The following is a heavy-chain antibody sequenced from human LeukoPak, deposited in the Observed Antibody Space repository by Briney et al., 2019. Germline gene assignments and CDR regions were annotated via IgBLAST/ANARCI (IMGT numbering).Heavy chain of an antibody. CDR2: INPNSGGT. CDR1: GYTFTGYY. CDR3: ARVDCSGGSCPP. Sequence: GASVKVSCKASGYTFTGYYMHWVRQAPGQGLEWMGWINPNSGGTNYAQKFQARVAMTRDTSISTAYMELSRLRSDDTAVYYCARVDCSGGSCPPWGQGTLVTVSS. V-gene: IGHV1-2*02. J-gene: IGHJ5*02. D-gene: IGHD2-15*01.